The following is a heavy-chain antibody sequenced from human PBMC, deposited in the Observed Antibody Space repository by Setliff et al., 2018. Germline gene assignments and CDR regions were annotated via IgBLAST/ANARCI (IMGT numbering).Heavy chain of an antibody. J-gene: IGHJ4*02. D-gene: IGHD3-3*01. Sequence: SETLSLTCAVYGGSFSGYYWSWIRQPPGKGLEWIGEINHSGSTNYNPSLKSLVTISVDTSKNQFSLKLDSVTAADTAVYYCARTDDYYNFYAYWGQGTLVTVSS. CDR2: INHSGST. V-gene: IGHV4-34*01. CDR1: GGSFSGYY. CDR3: ARTDDYYNFYAY.